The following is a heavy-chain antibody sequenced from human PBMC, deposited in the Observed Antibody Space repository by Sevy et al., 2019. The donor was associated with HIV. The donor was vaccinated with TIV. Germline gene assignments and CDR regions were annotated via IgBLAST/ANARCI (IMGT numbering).Heavy chain of an antibody. CDR1: GFTFYNYA. J-gene: IGHJ3*02. V-gene: IGHV3-49*03. CDR2: IRTTVNCGTA. CDR3: TRDERDLDAFDI. Sequence: GGSLRLSCATSGFTFYNYAMSWFRQAPGKGLEWIGFIRTTVNCGTAENAASVEGRFTISRYDSRSIAYLQMNNLKTEDTAVYYCTRDERDLDAFDIWGQGTMVTVSS.